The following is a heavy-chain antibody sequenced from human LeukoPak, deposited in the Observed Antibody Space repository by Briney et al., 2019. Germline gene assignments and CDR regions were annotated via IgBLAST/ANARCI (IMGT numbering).Heavy chain of an antibody. CDR1: GGSFSGFY. D-gene: IGHD6-19*01. J-gene: IGHJ4*02. CDR3: ARGVGQWLLHRRGGFGY. Sequence: PSETLSLTCTVYGGSFSGFYWSWIRQPPGKGLEWIGEINHSGRTNYNPSLKSRVTISVDTSKSQFSLKLSSVTAADTAVYYCARGVGQWLLHRRGGFGYWGQGTLVTVSS. V-gene: IGHV4-34*01. CDR2: INHSGRT.